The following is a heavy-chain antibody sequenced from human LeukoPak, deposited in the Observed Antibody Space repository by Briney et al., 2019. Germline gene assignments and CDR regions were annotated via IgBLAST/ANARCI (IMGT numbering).Heavy chain of an antibody. CDR1: GFTFSNSA. CDR3: AREGCSTSSCPPDY. V-gene: IGHV3-21*01. J-gene: IGHJ4*02. CDR2: ISGSRNYI. Sequence: GGSLRLSCAASGFTFSNSAMTWVRQAPGKGLEWVSSISGSRNYIYYADLVRGRFTISRDNAQNSLYLQMNSLRVEDTAVYFCAREGCSTSSCPPDYWGQGILVTVSS. D-gene: IGHD2-2*01.